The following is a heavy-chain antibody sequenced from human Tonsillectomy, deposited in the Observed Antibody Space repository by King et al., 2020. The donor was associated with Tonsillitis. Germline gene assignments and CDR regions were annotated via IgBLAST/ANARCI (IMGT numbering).Heavy chain of an antibody. J-gene: IGHJ4*02. V-gene: IGHV3-53*01. D-gene: IGHD3-3*01. CDR3: ARLAIFGVVNY. Sequence: VQLQESGPGLVKPSQTLSLTCTVSGGSISGGTYYWSWIRQAPGKGLEWVSIIYSGGNTYYADSVKGRFTISRDNSKNTLYLQMNSLRAEDTAVYYCARLAIFGVVNYWGQGTPVTVSS. CDR1: GGSISGGTYY. CDR2: IYSGGNT.